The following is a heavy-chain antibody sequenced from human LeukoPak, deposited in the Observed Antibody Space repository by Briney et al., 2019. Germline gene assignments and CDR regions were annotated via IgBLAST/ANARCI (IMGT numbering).Heavy chain of an antibody. Sequence: SETLSLTCSVSGGSSSSGSYYWSWIRQPAGKGLEWIGRIYTSGSTNYNPSLQSRVTISLDTSKNLFSLNVSSVTAADTAVYYCARATSSYFYYMDVWGKGTTVTISS. CDR3: ARATSSYFYYMDV. CDR2: IYTSGST. J-gene: IGHJ6*03. D-gene: IGHD5-12*01. V-gene: IGHV4-61*02. CDR1: GGSSSSGSYY.